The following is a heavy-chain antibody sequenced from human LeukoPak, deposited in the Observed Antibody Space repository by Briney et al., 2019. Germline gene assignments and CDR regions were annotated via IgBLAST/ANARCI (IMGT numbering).Heavy chain of an antibody. J-gene: IGHJ4*02. CDR1: GFTFSTYN. CDR2: ISSSTSYI. V-gene: IGHV3-21*01. Sequence: GGSLRLSCAASGFTFSTYNMNWVRQAPGKGLEWVSSISSSTSYINYADSVKGRFTISRDNAKNSLYLQMNSLRAEDTAVYYCARDYFWEQYNSDYWGQGTLVTVSS. D-gene: IGHD3-16*01. CDR3: ARDYFWEQYNSDY.